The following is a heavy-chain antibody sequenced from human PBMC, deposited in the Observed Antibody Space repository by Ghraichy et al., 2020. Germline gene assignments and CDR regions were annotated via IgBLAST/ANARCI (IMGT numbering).Heavy chain of an antibody. CDR2: TRNKANSYTT. V-gene: IGHV3-72*01. CDR1: GFTFSDHY. D-gene: IGHD6-19*01. J-gene: IGHJ4*02. CDR3: ARSGIAVAGSFDY. Sequence: SLRLSCAASGFTFSDHYMDWVRQAPGKGLEWVGRTRNKANSYTTEYAASVKGRFTISRDDSKNSLYLQMNSLKTEDTAVYYCARSGIAVAGSFDYWGQGTLVTVSS.